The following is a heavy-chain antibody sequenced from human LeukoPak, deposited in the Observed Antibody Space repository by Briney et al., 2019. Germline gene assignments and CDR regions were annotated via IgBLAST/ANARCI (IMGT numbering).Heavy chain of an antibody. Sequence: SETLSLTCTVSGGSISSYYWSWIQQPAGKGLEWIGRIYTSGSTNYNPSLKSRVTISVDTSKNQFSLKLSSVTAADTAVYYCARGDNWNDGGFDYWGQGTLVTVSS. V-gene: IGHV4-4*07. J-gene: IGHJ4*02. CDR1: GGSISSYY. CDR3: ARGDNWNDGGFDY. CDR2: IYTSGST. D-gene: IGHD1-20*01.